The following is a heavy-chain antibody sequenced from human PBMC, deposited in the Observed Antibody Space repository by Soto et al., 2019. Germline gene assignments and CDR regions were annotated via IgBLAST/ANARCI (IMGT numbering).Heavy chain of an antibody. J-gene: IGHJ4*02. CDR1: GGSISSYY. V-gene: IGHV4-59*01. CDR2: IYYSGTT. D-gene: IGHD4-17*01. Sequence: ETLSLTCTVSGGSISSYYWSWIRQPPGKALEWIGYIYYSGTTNYNPSLRSRVTISVDTSKNQFPLKLSSVTAADTTVYYCARGLTTVLTQRYFDYWGQGTPVTVSS. CDR3: ARGLTTVLTQRYFDY.